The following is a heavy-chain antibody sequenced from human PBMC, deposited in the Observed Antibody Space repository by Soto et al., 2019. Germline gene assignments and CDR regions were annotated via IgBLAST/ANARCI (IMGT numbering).Heavy chain of an antibody. D-gene: IGHD6-6*01. CDR2: MYTSGTT. CDR1: GASITSNY. J-gene: IGHJ5*02. CDR3: ARERAAPSWIDP. Sequence: QVQLQESGPGLVKPSETLSLICTVSGASITSNYWTWIRQPAGRGLEWVGRMYTSGTTDYNPSLKSRVTMSVDTSKNQLSLKLRSVTAADTAVYYCARERAAPSWIDPWGQGILVTVSS. V-gene: IGHV4-4*07.